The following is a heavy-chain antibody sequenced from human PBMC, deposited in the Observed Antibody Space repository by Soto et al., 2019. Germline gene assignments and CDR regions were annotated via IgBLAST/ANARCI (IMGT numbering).Heavy chain of an antibody. V-gene: IGHV3-30*01. J-gene: IGHJ4*02. CDR2: ISYDGTNK. D-gene: IGHD6-13*01. CDR3: ARGDSNSWSDY. Sequence: QVKLVESWGGVVQPGRSLRLSCAASGFTFRSYAMDWVRQAPGKGLEWVAVISYDGTNKYYADSVKGRFTISRDNSKNTLSLQMNSLRAEDTAVYYCARGDSNSWSDYWGQGTLVTVSS. CDR1: GFTFRSYA.